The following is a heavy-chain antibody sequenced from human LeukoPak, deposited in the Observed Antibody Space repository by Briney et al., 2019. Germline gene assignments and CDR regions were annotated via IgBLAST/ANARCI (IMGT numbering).Heavy chain of an antibody. V-gene: IGHV3-7*03. CDR1: GFSFSTYW. CDR2: IKQDGSEK. D-gene: IGHD3-10*01. Sequence: PGGSLRLSCAASGFSFSTYWMNWVRQAPGKGLEWVANIKQDGSEKYYVDSVKGRFTISRDNAKNSLYLQMNNLRAEDTAVYYCARNRGWETFDYWGQGTLVTVSS. CDR3: ARNRGWETFDY. J-gene: IGHJ4*02.